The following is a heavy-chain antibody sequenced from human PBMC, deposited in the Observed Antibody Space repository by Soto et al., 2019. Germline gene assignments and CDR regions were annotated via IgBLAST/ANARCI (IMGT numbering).Heavy chain of an antibody. CDR1: GYSFTNYW. CDR2: IDPSDSYT. J-gene: IGHJ3*02. Sequence: GESLKTSWKGSGYSFTNYWISWVLQMPWKGLEWMGRIDPSDSYTNYSPSFQGHVTISADKSISTAYLQWSSLKASDTALYYCASLCGGDCYSGYAFDIWGQGTMVTVSS. CDR3: ASLCGGDCYSGYAFDI. D-gene: IGHD2-21*01. V-gene: IGHV5-10-1*01.